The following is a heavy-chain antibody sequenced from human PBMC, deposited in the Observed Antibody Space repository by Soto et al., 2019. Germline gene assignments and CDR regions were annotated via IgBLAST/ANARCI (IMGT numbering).Heavy chain of an antibody. D-gene: IGHD3-22*01. CDR1: GFSFSDAW. V-gene: IGHV3-15*07. CDR3: ATDLLNCQSKWFFGY. J-gene: IGHJ4*02. Sequence: DVQLVESGGGLVKPGGSLRLSCAAYGFSFSDAWMNWVRKAPGKGLEWVGRIKSKADGGGTTDYAAPVKGRFSISRDDSKDTVSLQMNSLETEDTAVYFCATDLLNCQSKWFFGYWCQGTLVMVSS. CDR2: IKSKADGGGTT.